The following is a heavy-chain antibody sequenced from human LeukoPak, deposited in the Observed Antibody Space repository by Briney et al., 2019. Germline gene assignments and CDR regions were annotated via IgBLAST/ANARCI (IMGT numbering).Heavy chain of an antibody. D-gene: IGHD4-17*01. Sequence: SQTLSLTCTVSGGSISSGGYYLSWIRQHPGKGLEWIGYIYYSGSTYYNPSLKSRVTISVDTSKNQFSLKLSSVTAADTAVYYCARGEVDYGDYAWFDPWGQGTLVTVSS. V-gene: IGHV4-31*03. J-gene: IGHJ5*02. CDR1: GGSISSGGYY. CDR3: ARGEVDYGDYAWFDP. CDR2: IYYSGST.